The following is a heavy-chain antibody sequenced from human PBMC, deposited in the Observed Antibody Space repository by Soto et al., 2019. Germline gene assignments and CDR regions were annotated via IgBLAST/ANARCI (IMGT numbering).Heavy chain of an antibody. CDR2: VSFDGVNE. J-gene: IGHJ4*02. CDR1: GFTLNTYS. D-gene: IGHD6-13*01. V-gene: IGHV3-30-3*01. CDR3: ARDPDLIEAAGNYFDY. Sequence: QPGGSLRLSCSVSGFTLNTYSMHWVRQAPGKGLEWVAVVSFDGVNEHYRDSVKGRFTISRDIAKNMLYLQMTSLRLEDTALYYCARDPDLIEAAGNYFDYWGQGTLVTVSS.